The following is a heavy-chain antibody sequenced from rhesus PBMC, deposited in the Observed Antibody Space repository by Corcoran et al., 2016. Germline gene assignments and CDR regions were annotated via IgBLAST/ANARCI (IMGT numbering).Heavy chain of an antibody. Sequence: QVQLQESGPGLVKPSETLSLTCAVSGYSISGYYWSWIRQAPGKGLEWIGYSTYSGSTSYNPSLKSRVTISRDTSKNQFSLKLSAVTAADTAVYYCARDLAGYSYWGQGVLVTVSS. V-gene: IGHV4-122*02. CDR1: GYSISGYY. J-gene: IGHJ4*01. CDR3: ARDLAGYSY. CDR2: STYSGST. D-gene: IGHD5-42*01.